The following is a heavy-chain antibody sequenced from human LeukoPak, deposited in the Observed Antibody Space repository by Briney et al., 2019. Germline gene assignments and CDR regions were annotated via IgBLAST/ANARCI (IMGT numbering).Heavy chain of an antibody. Sequence: GGSLRLSCAASGFTFSDYYMSWIRQAPGKGLEWVSYISSSGSTIYYADSVKGRFTISRDNAKNSLYLQMNSLRAEDTAVYYCAKTPHYGDYGKFDYWGQGTLVTVSS. CDR2: ISSSGSTI. CDR1: GFTFSDYY. J-gene: IGHJ4*02. V-gene: IGHV3-11*01. CDR3: AKTPHYGDYGKFDY. D-gene: IGHD4-17*01.